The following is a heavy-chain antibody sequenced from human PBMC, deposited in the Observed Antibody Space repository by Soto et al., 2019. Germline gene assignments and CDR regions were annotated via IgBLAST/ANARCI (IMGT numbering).Heavy chain of an antibody. CDR3: ARSEEDSDYYYYGMDF. CDR2: TYYRSRWYS. CDR1: GDTVSSNSVA. D-gene: IGHD2-15*01. Sequence: QTRSLTWVGSGDTVSSNSVAWNWVRQSPSRGLEWLGRTYYRSRWYSDYAVSVRSRIDINADTSKNQVSLQLNSVTPEDTAVSYFARSEEDSDYYYYGMDFWGQGYTVTVSS. V-gene: IGHV6-1*01. J-gene: IGHJ6*02.